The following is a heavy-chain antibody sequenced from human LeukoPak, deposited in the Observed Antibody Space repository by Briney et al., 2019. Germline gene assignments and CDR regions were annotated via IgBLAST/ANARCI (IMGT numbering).Heavy chain of an antibody. CDR1: GGSFSGYY. V-gene: IGHV4-34*01. Sequence: PSETLSLTCAVYGGSFSGYYWSWIRQPPGKGLEWIGEINHSGSTNYSPSLKSRVTISVDTSKNQFSLKLSSVTAADTAVYYCAQTLGYCTNGVCYTQGFWFDPWGQGTLVTVSS. D-gene: IGHD2-8*01. CDR2: INHSGST. CDR3: AQTLGYCTNGVCYTQGFWFDP. J-gene: IGHJ5*02.